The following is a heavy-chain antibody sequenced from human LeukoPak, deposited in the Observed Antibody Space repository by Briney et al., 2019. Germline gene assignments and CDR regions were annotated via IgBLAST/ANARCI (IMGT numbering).Heavy chain of an antibody. D-gene: IGHD3-16*01. CDR3: ARAEIKRAFDI. CDR1: GGTFSSYT. V-gene: IGHV1-69*02. J-gene: IGHJ3*02. CDR2: IIPILGIA. Sequence: SVKVSCKASGGTFSSYTISWVRQPPGQGLEWMGRIIPILGIANYAQKFQGRVTITADKSTSTAYMELSSLRSEDTAVYYCARAEIKRAFDIWGQGTMVTVSS.